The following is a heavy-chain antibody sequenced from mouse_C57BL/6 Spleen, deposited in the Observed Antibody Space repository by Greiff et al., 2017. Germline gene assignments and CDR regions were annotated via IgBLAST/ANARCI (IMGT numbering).Heavy chain of an antibody. J-gene: IGHJ4*01. Sequence: EVKLMESEGGLVQPGSSMKLSCTASGFTFSDYYMAWVRPVPEKGLEWVANINYDGSSTYYLDSLKSRFIISRDNAKNILYLQMSSLKSEDTATYYCARNGYYYAMDYWGQGTSVTVSS. CDR1: GFTFSDYY. V-gene: IGHV5-16*01. CDR2: INYDGSST. CDR3: ARNGYYYAMDY.